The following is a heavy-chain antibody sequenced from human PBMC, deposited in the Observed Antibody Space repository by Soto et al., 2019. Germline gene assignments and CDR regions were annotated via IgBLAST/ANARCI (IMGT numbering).Heavy chain of an antibody. CDR3: AKDQRSSGYLGSFDF. D-gene: IGHD3-22*01. J-gene: IGHJ3*01. V-gene: IGHV3-23*01. Sequence: GGSLRLSCAASGFTFSSYAMSWVRQAPGKGLEWVSAISGSGGSTYYADSVEGRVTISRDTSKNTLYLQMNSLRAEDTAVYYCAKDQRSSGYLGSFDFWGQGTMVTVSS. CDR2: ISGSGGST. CDR1: GFTFSSYA.